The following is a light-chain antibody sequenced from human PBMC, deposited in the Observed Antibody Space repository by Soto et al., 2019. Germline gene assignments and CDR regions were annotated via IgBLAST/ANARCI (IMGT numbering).Light chain of an antibody. V-gene: IGLV2-23*02. J-gene: IGLJ1*01. CDR1: SSDVGSYNL. CDR2: EVT. CDR3: CSYAGSNYG. Sequence: QSALTQPASVSGSPGQSITISCTGTSSDVGSYNLVSWYQQHPGKAPKLMIYEVTKRPSGVSNRFSGSKSDNTASLTISGLQAEDEADYYCCSYAGSNYGFGTGTKVTVL.